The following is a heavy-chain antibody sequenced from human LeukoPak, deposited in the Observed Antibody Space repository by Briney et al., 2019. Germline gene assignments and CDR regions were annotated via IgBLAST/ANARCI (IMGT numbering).Heavy chain of an antibody. CDR1: GFTFSSYG. CDR3: ARDSTYSSSWYRHGMDV. D-gene: IGHD6-13*01. J-gene: IGHJ6*04. V-gene: IGHV3-33*01. CDR2: IWYDGSNK. Sequence: PGRSLRLSCAASGFTFSSYGMHWVRQAPGKGLEWVAVIWYDGSNKYYADSEKGRFNISRDNSKNTLYLQMNSLRAEDTAVYYCARDSTYSSSWYRHGMDVWGKGTTVTVSS.